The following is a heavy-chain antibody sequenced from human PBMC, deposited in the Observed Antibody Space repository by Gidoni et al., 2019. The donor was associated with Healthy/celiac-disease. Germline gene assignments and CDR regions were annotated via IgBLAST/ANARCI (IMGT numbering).Heavy chain of an antibody. Sequence: QVQLVESAGGVVTPVRSLRLPCAASGFPFSSYAMPGVRPAPGKGLERVAVISDDGSNKYYADSVKGRFTICRDNSKNTLYLQMNSLRAEDTAVYYCAGGFGLGPPFDYWGQGTLVTVSS. CDR1: GFPFSSYA. D-gene: IGHD3-10*01. CDR3: AGGFGLGPPFDY. V-gene: IGHV3-30-3*01. J-gene: IGHJ4*02. CDR2: ISDDGSNK.